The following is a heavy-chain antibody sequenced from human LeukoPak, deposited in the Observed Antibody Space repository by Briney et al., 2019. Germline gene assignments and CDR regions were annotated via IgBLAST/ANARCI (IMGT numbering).Heavy chain of an antibody. J-gene: IGHJ4*02. D-gene: IGHD2-21*01. CDR2: IYYSEST. CDR3: ARHLNNCGDDCYIFDY. V-gene: IGHV4-59*08. CDR1: GGPLFSYY. Sequence: PSETLSLTCTVSGGPLFSYYWSWIRQPPGKGLEWMGYIYYSESTNYNPSLKSRVTISVATSKNQFSLRVSSVTAADTAVYYCARHLNNCGDDCYIFDYWGQGTLVTVSS.